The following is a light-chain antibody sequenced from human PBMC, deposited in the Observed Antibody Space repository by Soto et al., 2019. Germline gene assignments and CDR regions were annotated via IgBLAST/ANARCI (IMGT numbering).Light chain of an antibody. J-gene: IGLJ2*01. CDR3: SSYKRRSTSVV. CDR2: DVS. V-gene: IGLV2-14*01. CDR1: SGDVGGYNY. Sequence: QSALTQPASVSGSPGQSITISCTGTSGDVGGYNYVSWYQQHPGKDPKLIIYDVSNRPSGVSHRFSGSKSGNTTSLTISGLPADDEDAYYYSSYKRRSTSVVFGGGTKLTVL.